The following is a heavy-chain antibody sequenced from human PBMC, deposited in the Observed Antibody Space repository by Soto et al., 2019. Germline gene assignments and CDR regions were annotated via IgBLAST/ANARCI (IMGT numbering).Heavy chain of an antibody. J-gene: IGHJ5*02. CDR1: GGTFSSYT. D-gene: IGHD3-10*01. CDR2: IIPIIGIA. V-gene: IGHV1-69*02. CDR3: ARGQGSGSYYNVRYWFDP. Sequence: QVQLVQSGAEVKKPGSSVKVSCKASGGTFSSYTISWVRQAPGQGLEWMGRIIPIIGIANYAQKFQGRGKITADKSTSTAYMELSSLRSEDTAVYYCARGQGSGSYYNVRYWFDPWGQGTLVTVSS.